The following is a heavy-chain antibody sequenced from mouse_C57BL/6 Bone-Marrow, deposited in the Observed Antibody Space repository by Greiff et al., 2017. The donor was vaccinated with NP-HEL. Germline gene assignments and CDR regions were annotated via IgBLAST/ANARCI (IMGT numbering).Heavy chain of an antibody. V-gene: IGHV1-26*01. CDR1: GYTFTDYY. Sequence: EVQLQQSGPELVKPGASVKISCKASGYTFTDYYMNWVKQSHGKSLEWIGDINPNNGGTSYNQKFKGKATLTVDKSSSTAYMELRSLTSEDSAVYYVARCDYYAMDYGGQGPSVTVS. J-gene: IGHJ4*01. CDR2: INPNNGGT. CDR3: ARCDYYAMDY.